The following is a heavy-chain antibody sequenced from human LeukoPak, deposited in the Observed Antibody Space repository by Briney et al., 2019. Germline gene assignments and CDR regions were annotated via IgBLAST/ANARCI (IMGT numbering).Heavy chain of an antibody. CDR3: AKDLGHGNYFDY. D-gene: IGHD3-16*01. CDR2: IRYDGSNK. Sequence: SGGSLRLSCAASGFTFSSYGMHWVRQAPGKGLEWVAFIRYDGSNKYYADSVKGRFTISRDNSKNTLYLQMNSLRAEDTAVYYCAKDLGHGNYFDYWGQGTLVTVSS. V-gene: IGHV3-30*02. J-gene: IGHJ4*02. CDR1: GFTFSSYG.